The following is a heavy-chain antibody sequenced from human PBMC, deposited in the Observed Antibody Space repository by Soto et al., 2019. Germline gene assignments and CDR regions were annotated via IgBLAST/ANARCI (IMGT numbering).Heavy chain of an antibody. V-gene: IGHV3-74*01. Sequence: EVQLVESGGGLLQPGGSLTLSCTASGFTFSNYWMHWARQAPGKGLVWVSRTKSDGSGTSYTDSVKGRFTISRDNAYKTLYLPMSNLRAEDTAVYYCARGGFDYGPGRMDVWGKGTTVIVSS. CDR1: GFTFSNYW. CDR3: ARGGFDYGPGRMDV. D-gene: IGHD3-10*01. J-gene: IGHJ6*04. CDR2: TKSDGSGT.